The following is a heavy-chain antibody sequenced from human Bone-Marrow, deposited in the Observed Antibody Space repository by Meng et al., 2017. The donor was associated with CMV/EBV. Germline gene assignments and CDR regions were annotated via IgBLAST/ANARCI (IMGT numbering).Heavy chain of an antibody. J-gene: IGHJ6*02. CDR1: GGSFSGYY. CDR3: ARGRVVVGVGMDV. V-gene: IGHV4-34*01. CDR2: INHSGST. Sequence: SETLSLTCAVYGGSFSGYYWSWIRQPPGKGLEWIGEINHSGSTNYNPSLKSRVTISVYTSKNQFSLKLSYVTAADTAVYYCARGRVVVGVGMDVWGQGTTVTVSS. D-gene: IGHD2-21*01.